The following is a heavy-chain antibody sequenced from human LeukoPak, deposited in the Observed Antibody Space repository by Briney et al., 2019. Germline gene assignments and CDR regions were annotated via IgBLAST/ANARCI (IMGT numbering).Heavy chain of an antibody. CDR3: VRNYHAHGMDV. J-gene: IGHJ6*02. D-gene: IGHD3-10*01. Sequence: GGSLRLSCAASGFSVSTNYMSWVRQAPGKGLEWVSVIYSDGRTYYADSVKGRFTIYRETSKNTLWLQMNRLTAEDTAVYYCVRNYHAHGMDVWGQGTTVTVSS. CDR2: IYSDGRT. CDR1: GFSVSTNY. V-gene: IGHV3-66*01.